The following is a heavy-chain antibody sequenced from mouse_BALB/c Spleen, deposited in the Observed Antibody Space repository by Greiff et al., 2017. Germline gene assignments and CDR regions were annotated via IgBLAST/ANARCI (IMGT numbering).Heavy chain of an antibody. CDR2: IYPSDSYT. Sequence: VQLQQPGAELVRPGASVKLSCKASGYTFTSYWINWVKQRPGQGLEWIGNIYPSDSYTNYNQKFKDKATLTVDKSSSTAYMQLSSPTSEDAAVYYCTITSYYAMEYRGEGNSETVSS. CDR1: GYTFTSYW. J-gene: IGHJ4*01. V-gene: IGHV1-69*02. CDR3: TITSYYAMEY.